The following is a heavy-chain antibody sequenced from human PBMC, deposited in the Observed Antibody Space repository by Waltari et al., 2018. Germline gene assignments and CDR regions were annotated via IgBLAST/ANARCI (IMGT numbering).Heavy chain of an antibody. V-gene: IGHV1-69*05. CDR1: GGTFSSYA. D-gene: IGHD5-12*01. J-gene: IGHJ4*02. CDR2: IIPIFGTA. CDR3: ASRHWLQRRGYYFDY. Sequence: QVQLVQSGAEVKKPGSSVKVSCKASGGTFSSYAISWVRQAPGQGLEWMGGIIPIFGTANYAQKFKGRVTITTDESTSTAYMELSSLRSEDTAVYYCASRHWLQRRGYYFDYWGQGTLVTVSS.